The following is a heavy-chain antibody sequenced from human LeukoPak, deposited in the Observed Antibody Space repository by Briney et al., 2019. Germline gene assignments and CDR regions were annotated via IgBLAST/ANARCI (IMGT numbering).Heavy chain of an antibody. D-gene: IGHD3-9*01. V-gene: IGHV4-59*02. CDR3: ARSRNFDSTGFNPTHYLDS. Sequence: SETLSHTCSVSGGSVIGSYWTWVRQPPGGTLQYIGYIYNTVDVNYSPSLRGRVTISIDMSRHQVSLRLTSVTAADTAIYYCARSRNFDSTGFNPTHYLDSWGQGALVTVAS. CDR1: GGSVIGSY. J-gene: IGHJ4*02. CDR2: IYNTVDV.